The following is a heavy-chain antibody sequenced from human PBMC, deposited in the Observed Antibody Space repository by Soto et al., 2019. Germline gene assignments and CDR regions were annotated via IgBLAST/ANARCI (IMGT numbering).Heavy chain of an antibody. D-gene: IGHD3-22*01. J-gene: IGHJ4*02. V-gene: IGHV4-39*01. CDR1: GGSISSSSYY. CDR3: ARHVYYDSSGYQGIDY. CDR2: IYYSGST. Sequence: SDTLSLTCTVSGGSISSSSYYWGWIRQPPGKGLEWIGSIYYSGSTYYNPSLKSRVTISVDTSKNQFSLKLSSVTAADTAVYYCARHVYYDSSGYQGIDYWGQGTLVTVSS.